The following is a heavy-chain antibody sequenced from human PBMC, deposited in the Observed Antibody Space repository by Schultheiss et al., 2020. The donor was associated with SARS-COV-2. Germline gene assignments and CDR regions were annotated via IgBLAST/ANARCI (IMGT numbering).Heavy chain of an antibody. Sequence: GGSLRLSCVGSGFTFSDYYMSWIRQPPGKGLEWVSAISGSGDNTYYADSVKGRFTISRDNSKNTLYLQMNSLRAEDTAVYYCATDAWWHDAFDIWGQGTMVTVSS. D-gene: IGHD2-15*01. CDR2: ISGSGDNT. V-gene: IGHV3-23*01. J-gene: IGHJ3*02. CDR3: ATDAWWHDAFDI. CDR1: GFTFSDYY.